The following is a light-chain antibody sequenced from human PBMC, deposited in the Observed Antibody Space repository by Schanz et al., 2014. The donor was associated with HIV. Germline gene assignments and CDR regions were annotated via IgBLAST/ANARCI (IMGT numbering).Light chain of an antibody. CDR2: WAS. CDR3: QKYNSAPWT. Sequence: DTVMTQSPDSLAVSLGERASINCKSSQSVLYSSNNKNYLAWYQQKPGQPPKLLIYWASTRESGVPDRFSGSGSGTDFTLTISSLQAEDVATYYCQKYNSAPWTFGQGTKVEIK. J-gene: IGKJ1*01. CDR1: QSVLYSSNNKNY. V-gene: IGKV4-1*01.